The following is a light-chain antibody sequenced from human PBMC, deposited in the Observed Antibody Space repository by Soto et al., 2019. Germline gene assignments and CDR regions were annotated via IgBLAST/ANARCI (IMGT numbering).Light chain of an antibody. CDR1: QSVSSSY. V-gene: IGKV3D-20*02. CDR2: GAS. CDR3: QQRSNWQLT. J-gene: IGKJ4*01. Sequence: EIVLTQSPGTLSLSPGERASLSCRASQSVSSSYLAWYQQKPGQAPRLLIYGASSRATGIPARFSGSGSGTDFTLTISSLEPEDFAVYYCQQRSNWQLTFGGGTKV.